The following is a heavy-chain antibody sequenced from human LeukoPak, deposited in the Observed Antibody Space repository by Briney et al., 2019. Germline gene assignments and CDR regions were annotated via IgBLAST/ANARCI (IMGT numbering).Heavy chain of an antibody. CDR3: AKVTHQQLAPPHS. Sequence: PGGSLRLSCAASGFTFSSYGMHWVRQAPGKGLEWVAFIRYDGSNKYYADSVKGRFTISRDNSKSTMYLQMNSLRAEDTAVYYCAKVTHQQLAPPHSWGQGTLVTVSS. J-gene: IGHJ4*02. V-gene: IGHV3-30*02. CDR1: GFTFSSYG. D-gene: IGHD6-13*01. CDR2: IRYDGSNK.